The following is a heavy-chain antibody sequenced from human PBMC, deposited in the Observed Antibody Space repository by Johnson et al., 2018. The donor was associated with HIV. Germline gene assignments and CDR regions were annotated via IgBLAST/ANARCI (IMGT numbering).Heavy chain of an antibody. CDR1: GFTVSSNY. J-gene: IGHJ3*02. V-gene: IGHV3-66*01. D-gene: IGHD6-19*01. CDR2: IYSGGTT. CDR3: ARVRRSSAYAFDI. Sequence: VQLVESGGGLVQPGGSLRLSCAASGFTVSSNYMSWVRQAPGKGLGWVSVIYSGGTTYYADSVKGRFTISRDNSKNTLFLQMNSLRGDDTAVYYCARVRRSSAYAFDIWGQGTMVTVSS.